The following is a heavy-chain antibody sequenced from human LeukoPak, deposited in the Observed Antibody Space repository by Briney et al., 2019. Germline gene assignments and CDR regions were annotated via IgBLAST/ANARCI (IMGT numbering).Heavy chain of an antibody. J-gene: IGHJ4*02. CDR1: GFSFSDSY. Sequence: PGGSLRLSCAAYGFSFSDSYMAWVRQAPGKGLEWISNLSTRSSSKAYADSVKGRFVVSRDNGNNSLYLHMTSLGVADTAVYFCVREIGTYFDYWGQGALVIVSS. CDR2: LSTRSSSK. D-gene: IGHD1-26*01. CDR3: VREIGTYFDY. V-gene: IGHV3-11*01.